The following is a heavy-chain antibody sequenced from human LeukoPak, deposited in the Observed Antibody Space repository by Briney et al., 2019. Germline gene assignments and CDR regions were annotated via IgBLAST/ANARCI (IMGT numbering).Heavy chain of an antibody. J-gene: IGHJ4*02. Sequence: GGSLRLSCAASGITFSTYSMNWVRQAPGKGLEWVSYISSSSSTIYYADSVKGRFTISRDNAKNSLYLQMNSLRAEDTAVYYCARDRTVASGGLDYWGQGTLVTVSS. V-gene: IGHV3-48*01. D-gene: IGHD3-10*01. CDR2: ISSSSSTI. CDR3: ARDRTVASGGLDY. CDR1: GITFSTYS.